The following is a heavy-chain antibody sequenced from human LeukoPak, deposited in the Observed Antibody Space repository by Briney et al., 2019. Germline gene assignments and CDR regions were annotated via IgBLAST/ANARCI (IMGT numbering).Heavy chain of an antibody. V-gene: IGHV3-30*02. Sequence: GGSLRLSCAASGFIFTSYGMHWVRQAPGKGLEWVAFIRYDGSIKFYADSVKGRFTISRDNSRNTLYLQMNSLRAEDTAVYYCARGGWYYDYWGQGTLVTVSS. CDR3: ARGGWYYDY. CDR1: GFIFTSYG. D-gene: IGHD6-19*01. CDR2: IRYDGSIK. J-gene: IGHJ4*02.